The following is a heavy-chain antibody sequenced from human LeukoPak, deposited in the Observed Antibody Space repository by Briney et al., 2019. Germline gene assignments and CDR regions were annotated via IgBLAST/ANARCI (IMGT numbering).Heavy chain of an antibody. J-gene: IGHJ6*02. CDR2: IIPILGIA. D-gene: IGHD3-22*01. V-gene: IGHV1-69*04. Sequence: SVKVSCKASGGTFSSYAISWVRQAPGQGLERMGRIIPILGIANYAQKFQGRVTITADKSTSTAYMELSSLRSEDTAVYYCARVTDYDSSGYARRGMDVWGQGTTVTVSS. CDR3: ARVTDYDSSGYARRGMDV. CDR1: GGTFSSYA.